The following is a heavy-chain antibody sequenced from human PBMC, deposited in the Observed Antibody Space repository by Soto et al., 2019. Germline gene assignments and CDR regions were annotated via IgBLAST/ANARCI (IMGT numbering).Heavy chain of an antibody. V-gene: IGHV3-9*01. J-gene: IGHJ3*02. Sequence: EVQLVESGGGLVQPGRSLRLSCAASGFSFDDYAMHWVRQAPGKGLEWVSGISWNSANIGYADPVKGRFTISRDNAKNYLYLQMNALRLEDRALYYCARANRYASSWSPAGDAFDIWGQGTMVTVSS. CDR2: ISWNSANI. D-gene: IGHD6-13*01. CDR1: GFSFDDYA. CDR3: ARANRYASSWSPAGDAFDI.